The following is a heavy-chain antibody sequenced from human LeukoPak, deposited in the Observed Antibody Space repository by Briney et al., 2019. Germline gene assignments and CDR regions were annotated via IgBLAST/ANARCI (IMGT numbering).Heavy chain of an antibody. D-gene: IGHD3-9*01. CDR1: GFPFSSYS. CDR2: ISSSSSYI. CDR3: ARANDNYYYYYMDV. J-gene: IGHJ6*03. Sequence: GGSLRLSCAASGFPFSSYSMSWVRHAPGEGLEGVSSISSSSSYIYYADSVKGRFTISRDNAKNSLYLQMNSLGAEDTAVYYCARANDNYYYYYMDVWGKGTTVTISS. V-gene: IGHV3-21*01.